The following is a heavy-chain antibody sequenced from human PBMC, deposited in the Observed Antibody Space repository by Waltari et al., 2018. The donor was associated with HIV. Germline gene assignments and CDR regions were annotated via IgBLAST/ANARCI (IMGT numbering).Heavy chain of an antibody. V-gene: IGHV1-8*01. CDR3: ARAGSVDTAKYDY. J-gene: IGHJ4*02. CDR2: MNPNSGNT. CDR1: GYTFTRYG. D-gene: IGHD5-18*01. Sequence: QVQLVQSGAEVKKPGASVKVSCKASGYTFTRYGINWGRLATGQGLGWMGWMNPNSGNTGYAQKFQGRVTMTRNTSISTAYMELSSLRSEDTAVYYCARAGSVDTAKYDYWGQGTLVTVSS.